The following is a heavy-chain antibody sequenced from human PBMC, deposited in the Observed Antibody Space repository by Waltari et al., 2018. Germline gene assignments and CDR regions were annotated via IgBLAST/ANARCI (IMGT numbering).Heavy chain of an antibody. J-gene: IGHJ6*02. Sequence: EVQMVESGGGLVQPGGSLRLSCADSGFTFSNSWMDWVRQAPGKGLEWIANIKPDGSEKNYVDSVKGRFTISRDNTKNSLYLQMNSLRAEDTAVYYCSKSLDVWGPGTSVTVSS. CDR1: GFTFSNSW. V-gene: IGHV3-7*01. CDR3: SKSLDV. CDR2: IKPDGSEK.